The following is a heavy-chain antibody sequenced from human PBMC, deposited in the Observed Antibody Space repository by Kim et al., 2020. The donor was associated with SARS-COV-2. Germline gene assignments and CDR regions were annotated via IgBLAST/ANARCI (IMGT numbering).Heavy chain of an antibody. CDR3: ARVGSGXXVGKDYXXS. Sequence: GGSLRLSCAASGFTFNTYAMSWVRQAPEKGLEWVSAINGGGSSTYYADSVKGRFIISRDNSKNTLYLQLNSLRADDSALYYCARVGSGXXVGKDYXXSWGQGTXXTXSS. CDR1: GFTFNTYA. D-gene: IGHD1-26*01. CDR2: INGGGSST. J-gene: IGHJ4*02. V-gene: IGHV3-23*01.